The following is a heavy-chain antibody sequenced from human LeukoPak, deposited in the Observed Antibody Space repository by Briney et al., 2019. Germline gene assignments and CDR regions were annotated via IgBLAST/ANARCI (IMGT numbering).Heavy chain of an antibody. J-gene: IGHJ4*02. CDR3: ARISSGSVD. CDR1: GFTFSTYG. V-gene: IGHV3-23*01. Sequence: AGGSLRLSCAASGFTFSTYGMSWVRQAPGKGLQWVSAISGSGGSTYYADSVKGRFTISRDNSKNTLYLQMNSLRAEDTAVYYCARISSGSVDWGQGTLVTVSS. D-gene: IGHD3-22*01. CDR2: ISGSGGST.